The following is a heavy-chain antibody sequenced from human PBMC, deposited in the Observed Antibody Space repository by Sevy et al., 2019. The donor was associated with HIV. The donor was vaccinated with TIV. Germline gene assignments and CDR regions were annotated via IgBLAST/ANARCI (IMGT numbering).Heavy chain of an antibody. CDR1: GFSLSSSGVG. J-gene: IGHJ4*02. CDR3: ARYYDILTGYPAPDY. D-gene: IGHD3-9*01. CDR2: IYWDDDK. Sequence: SGPTLVNPTQTLTLTCTFSGFSLSSSGVGVGWIRQPPGKALEWLALIYWDDDKRYSPSLKSRLTITKDTSKNQVVLTMTNRDPVETAAYYCARYYDILTGYPAPDYWGQGTLVTVSS. V-gene: IGHV2-5*02.